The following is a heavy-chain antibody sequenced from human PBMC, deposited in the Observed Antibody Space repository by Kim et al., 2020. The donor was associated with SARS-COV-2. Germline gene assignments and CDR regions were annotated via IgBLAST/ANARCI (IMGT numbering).Heavy chain of an antibody. CDR1: GYSFTSYW. D-gene: IGHD1-1*01. V-gene: IGHV5-51*01. CDR2: IYPGDSDT. J-gene: IGHJ5*02. Sequence: GESLKISCKGSGYSFTSYWIGWVRQMPGKGLEWMGIIYPGDSDTRYSPSFQGQVTISADKSISTAYLQWSSLKASDTAMYYCARRLRALERLGETTGGWWFDPWGQGTLVTVSS. CDR3: ARRLRALERLGETTGGWWFDP.